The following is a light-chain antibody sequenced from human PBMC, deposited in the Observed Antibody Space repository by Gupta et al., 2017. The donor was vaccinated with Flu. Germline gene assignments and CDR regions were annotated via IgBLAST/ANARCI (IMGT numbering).Light chain of an antibody. CDR1: QSISDY. CDR3: QQSYSTPYT. J-gene: IGKJ2*01. Sequence: DIQMTQSPSSLSASVGDRVTITCRASQSISDYVNWYQQKPGKAPKVLIYVTSSLQSGVPSRFSGSGSGTDFTLTISSLEPEDYATYYCQQSYSTPYTFGQGTKLDIK. CDR2: VTS. V-gene: IGKV1-39*01.